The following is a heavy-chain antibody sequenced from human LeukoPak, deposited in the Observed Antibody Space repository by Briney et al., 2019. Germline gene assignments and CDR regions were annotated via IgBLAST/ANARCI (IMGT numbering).Heavy chain of an antibody. CDR3: ARGRGYYDIMTGYYHSYFDY. J-gene: IGHJ4*02. CDR2: IYHSGST. CDR1: GGSISSGGYS. D-gene: IGHD3-9*01. V-gene: IGHV4-30-2*01. Sequence: SETLSLTCAVSGGSISSGGYSWRWIRQPPGKGLEWIGYIYHSGSTYYNPSLKSRVTISVDRSKNQFSLKLSSVTAADTAVYYCARGRGYYDIMTGYYHSYFDYWGQGTLVTVSS.